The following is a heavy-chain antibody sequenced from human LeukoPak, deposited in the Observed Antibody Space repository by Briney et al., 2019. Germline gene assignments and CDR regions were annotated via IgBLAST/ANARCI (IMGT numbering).Heavy chain of an antibody. Sequence: PGGSLRLSCAASGFTFSSYAMSWVRQAPGKGLEWVSAISGSGGSTYYADSVKGRFTISRDNSKNTLYLQMNSLSAEDTAVYYCAKATYSNSSASFDDWGQGTLVTVSA. CDR3: AKATYSNSSASFDD. J-gene: IGHJ4*02. V-gene: IGHV3-23*01. CDR2: ISGSGGST. CDR1: GFTFSSYA. D-gene: IGHD6-6*01.